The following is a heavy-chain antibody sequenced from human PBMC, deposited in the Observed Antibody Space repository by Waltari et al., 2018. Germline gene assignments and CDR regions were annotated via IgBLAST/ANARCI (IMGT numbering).Heavy chain of an antibody. V-gene: IGHV3-30*02. CDR2: LRFDGGNQ. CDR3: AKDSGDSDWYDWFDP. J-gene: IGHJ5*02. Sequence: QVQLVESGGGVVQPGGSLRLSCAASGFTFHSYGMHWVRQAPGKGLEWGAFLRFDGGNQKYADSVKGRFTVSRDNSKNTLYLQMNSLRPEDTAVYYCAKDSGDSDWYDWFDPWGQGTLVTVSS. D-gene: IGHD6-19*01. CDR1: GFTFHSYG.